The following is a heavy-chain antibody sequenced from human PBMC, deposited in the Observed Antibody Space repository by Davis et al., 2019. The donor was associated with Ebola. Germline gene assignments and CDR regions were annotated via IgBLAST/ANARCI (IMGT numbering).Heavy chain of an antibody. Sequence: AASVKVSCKASGYTFTSYAMHWVRQAPGQRLEWMGWINAGNGNTKYSQKFQGRVTMTTDTSTSTAYMELRSLRSDDTAVYYCARDLPYCSGGSCYLGGAFDIWGQGTMVTVSS. CDR1: GYTFTSYA. D-gene: IGHD2-15*01. V-gene: IGHV1-3*01. J-gene: IGHJ3*02. CDR2: INAGNGNT. CDR3: ARDLPYCSGGSCYLGGAFDI.